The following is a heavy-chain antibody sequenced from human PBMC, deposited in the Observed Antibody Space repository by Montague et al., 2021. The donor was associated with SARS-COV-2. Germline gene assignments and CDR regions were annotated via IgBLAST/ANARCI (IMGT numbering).Heavy chain of an antibody. Sequence: SETLSLTCTVSGASVASGNFDWSWIRQPPGKGLEWIGYMYYTGHTNYNPSLESRVTMPVDPSKNQFSLTLTSVTAADTAVYYCARSRANVPSRPGFDHWGQGALVTVSS. V-gene: IGHV4-61*01. CDR2: MYYTGHT. CDR3: ARSRANVPSRPGFDH. D-gene: IGHD6-6*01. CDR1: GASVASGNFD. J-gene: IGHJ4*02.